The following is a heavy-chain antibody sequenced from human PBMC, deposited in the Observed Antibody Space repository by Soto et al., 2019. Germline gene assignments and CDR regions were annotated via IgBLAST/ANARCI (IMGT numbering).Heavy chain of an antibody. Sequence: QVQLVQSGAEVKKPGSSVKVSCEASGGTFSSYAISWVRQAPGQGLEWMGGIIPVFGTPNYVQKFQGRVTITADDSTSPAYMEVSSLRSEDTAVYYCAVGYCSGGSCRVRNYYYGMDVWGQGATVTVSS. D-gene: IGHD2-15*01. CDR1: GGTFSSYA. CDR3: AVGYCSGGSCRVRNYYYGMDV. CDR2: IIPVFGTP. V-gene: IGHV1-69*12. J-gene: IGHJ6*02.